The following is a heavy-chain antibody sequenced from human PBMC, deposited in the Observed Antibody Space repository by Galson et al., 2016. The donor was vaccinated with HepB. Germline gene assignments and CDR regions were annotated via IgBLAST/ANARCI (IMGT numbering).Heavy chain of an antibody. V-gene: IGHV3-23*01. J-gene: IGHJ6*04. Sequence: SLRLSCAASGFTFSDYAMTWVRQAPGKGLEWVSSISGSGSGTYIGDSVKGRFDVPRDNSKNTLFLHMKNLRAEDTALYYCARVSRPGISAPRYGMDVWGRGTTVTVSS. CDR2: ISGSGSGT. CDR1: GFTFSDYA. CDR3: ARVSRPGISAPRYGMDV. D-gene: IGHD6-13*01.